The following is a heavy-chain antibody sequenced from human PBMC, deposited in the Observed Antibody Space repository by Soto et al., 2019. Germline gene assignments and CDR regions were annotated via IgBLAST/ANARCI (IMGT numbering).Heavy chain of an antibody. D-gene: IGHD3-16*01. J-gene: IGHJ4*02. CDR3: ARLNSKGEQLRVVG. CDR1: GYSFTSYW. V-gene: IGHV5-51*01. Sequence: PGESLKISCKGSGYSFTSYWISWVRQMPGKGLEWMGIIYPGDSDIRYSPSFQGQVTISADKSISTAYLQWSSLKASDTAMYYWARLNSKGEQLRVVGWGQGILVTVAS. CDR2: IYPGDSDI.